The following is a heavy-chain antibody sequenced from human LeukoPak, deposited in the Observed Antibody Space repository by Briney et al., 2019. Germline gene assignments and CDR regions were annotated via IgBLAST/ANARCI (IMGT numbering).Heavy chain of an antibody. CDR1: RFTFSNAW. CDR3: SAERAAAGRFDS. Sequence: GGSLRLSCAASRFTFSNAWMSWVRQAPGKGLGWVGRIKSKTDGGTTDYAAPVKGRFTISRDDSKNTLYLQMNSLKIEDTAVYYCSAERAAAGRFDSWGQGTLVTVSS. J-gene: IGHJ4*02. CDR2: IKSKTDGGTT. V-gene: IGHV3-15*01. D-gene: IGHD6-13*01.